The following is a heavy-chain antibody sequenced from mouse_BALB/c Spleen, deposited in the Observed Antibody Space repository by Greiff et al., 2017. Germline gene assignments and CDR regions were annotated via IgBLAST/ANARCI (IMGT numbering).Heavy chain of an antibody. V-gene: IGHV1-77*01. Sequence: QVQLQQSGAELARPGASVKLSCKASGYTFTDYYINWVKQRTGQGLEWIGEIYPGSGNTYYNEKFKGKATLTADKSSSTAYMQLGSLTSEDSAVYFCARSRDWFAYWGQGTLVTVSA. J-gene: IGHJ3*01. CDR1: GYTFTDYY. CDR2: IYPGSGNT. CDR3: ARSRDWFAY.